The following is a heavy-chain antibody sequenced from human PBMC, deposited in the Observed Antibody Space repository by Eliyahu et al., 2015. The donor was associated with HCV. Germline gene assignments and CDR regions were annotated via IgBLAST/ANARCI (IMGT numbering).Heavy chain of an antibody. D-gene: IGHD3-10*01. V-gene: IGHV6-1*01. Sequence: QVQLQQSGPGLVAPSQTLSLTCAISGDSVSSNIASWNWIRQSPSRGLEWLGRTFYRSKWNYDYAVSVKSRITISPDTSKNQVSLHLNSVTPEDTAVYYCARERTVIRGVINPVDYWGQGTLVTVSS. CDR2: TFYRSKWNY. CDR1: GDSVSSNIAS. J-gene: IGHJ4*02. CDR3: ARERTVIRGVINPVDY.